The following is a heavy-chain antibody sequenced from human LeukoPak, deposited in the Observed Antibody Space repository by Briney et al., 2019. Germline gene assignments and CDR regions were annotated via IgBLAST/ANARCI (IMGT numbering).Heavy chain of an antibody. CDR3: SRGLSSCWNLKGSDY. J-gene: IGHJ4*02. CDR2: PSSSGGST. V-gene: IGHV3-23*01. CDR1: AFSFSDYA. D-gene: IGHD6-19*01. Sequence: PGGSLRLSCAASAFSFSDYAMSWVRQAPGKGLKWVSNPSSSGGSTFYEDSVKGRFTITRDNSRDNSKNTVCMQINRLRAEDTGVYYCSRGLSSCWNLKGSDYWGQGALVTVA.